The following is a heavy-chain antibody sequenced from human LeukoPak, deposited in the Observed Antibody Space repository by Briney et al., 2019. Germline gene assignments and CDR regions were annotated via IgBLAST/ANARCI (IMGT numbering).Heavy chain of an antibody. J-gene: IGHJ6*03. Sequence: QPGVSLRLSCAASGFTFSSYAMHWVRQAPGKGLEWVAVISYDGSNKYYADSVKGRFTISRDNSKNSLYLQMNSLRTEDTALYYCAKDGLRRDPRENPYYYYYYMDVWGKGTTVTVSS. CDR2: ISYDGSNK. V-gene: IGHV3-30-3*01. CDR3: AKDGLRRDPRENPYYYYYYMDV. CDR1: GFTFSSYA.